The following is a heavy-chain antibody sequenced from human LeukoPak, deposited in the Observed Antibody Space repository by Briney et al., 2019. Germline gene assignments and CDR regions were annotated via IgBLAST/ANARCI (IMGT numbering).Heavy chain of an antibody. CDR2: ISGSAITT. V-gene: IGHV3-23*01. D-gene: IGHD3-10*01. Sequence: GGSLRLSCAASGFTIKTYAMSWVRQAPGKGLEWVSSISGSAITTYYADSVKGRFAISRDNSKNTLYLQMTSLRAEDTAVYYCAKDQRFGDLDDYRGQGTLVTVSS. J-gene: IGHJ4*02. CDR3: AKDQRFGDLDDY. CDR1: GFTIKTYA.